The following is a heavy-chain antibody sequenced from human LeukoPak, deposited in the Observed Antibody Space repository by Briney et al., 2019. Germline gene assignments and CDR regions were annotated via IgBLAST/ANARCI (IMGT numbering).Heavy chain of an antibody. CDR1: GGSISSYY. D-gene: IGHD6-13*01. CDR3: ATIVAAAARGFFDY. CDR2: IYYSGST. Sequence: SETLSFTCSVSGGSISSYYCSWIPQPPGQGLEYVGSIYYSGSTYYNPSLKSRVTMAVDTSKNQFSLKLSSVTAADTAVYYCATIVAAAARGFFDYWVQGTLVTVSS. J-gene: IGHJ4*02. V-gene: IGHV4-59*04.